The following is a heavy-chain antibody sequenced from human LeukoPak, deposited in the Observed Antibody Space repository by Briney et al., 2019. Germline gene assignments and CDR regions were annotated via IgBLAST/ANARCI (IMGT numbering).Heavy chain of an antibody. D-gene: IGHD3-22*01. J-gene: IGHJ4*02. V-gene: IGHV3-48*01. Sequence: SGGSLRLSCAASGFTFDDYGMSWVRQAPGKGLEWVSYISSSSSTIYYADSVKGRFTISRDNAKNSLYLQMNSLRAEDTAVYYCARALRSYYYDSSGYYYFGYWGQGTLVTVSS. CDR1: GFTFDDYG. CDR3: ARALRSYYYDSSGYYYFGY. CDR2: ISSSSSTI.